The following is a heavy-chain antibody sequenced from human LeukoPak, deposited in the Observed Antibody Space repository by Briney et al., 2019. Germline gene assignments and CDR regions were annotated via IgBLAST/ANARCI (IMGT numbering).Heavy chain of an antibody. CDR2: INHSGST. J-gene: IGHJ4*02. CDR3: ARGGVATIDD. D-gene: IGHD5-12*01. Sequence: SETLSLSCAVYGGTFSGYYWSWIRQPPGKGLEWIGEINHSGSTNYNPSLKSRVTISVDTSKNQCSLKLSSVTAADTAVYYCARGGVATIDDWGQGTLVTVSS. V-gene: IGHV4-34*01. CDR1: GGTFSGYY.